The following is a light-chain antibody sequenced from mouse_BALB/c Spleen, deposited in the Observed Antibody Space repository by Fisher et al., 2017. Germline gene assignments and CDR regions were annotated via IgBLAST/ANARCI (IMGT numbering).Light chain of an antibody. CDR2: DTS. V-gene: IGKV4-55*01. CDR3: QQYRGYPLIT. Sequence: IVMTQSTALLAASPGEKVTMTCSASSSVSYMYWYQQKPGSSPRLWIYDTSNLAPGVPARFRGCGSGTSYSLTISSVEAEDAATYYCQQYRGYPLITFGAGTKLVLK. J-gene: IGKJ5*01. CDR1: SSVSY.